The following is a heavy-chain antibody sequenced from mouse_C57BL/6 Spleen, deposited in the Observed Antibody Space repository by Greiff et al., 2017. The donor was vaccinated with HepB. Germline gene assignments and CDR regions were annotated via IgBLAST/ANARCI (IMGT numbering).Heavy chain of an antibody. CDR1: GYTFTDYY. V-gene: IGHV1-76*01. CDR3: ARDGYYGSSSNFDY. Sequence: VKLMESGAELVRPGASVKLSCKASGYTFTDYYINWVKQRPGQGLEWIARIYPGSGNTYYNEKFKGKATLTAEKSSSTAYMQLSSLTSEDSAVYFCARDGYYGSSSNFDYWGQGTTLTVSS. D-gene: IGHD1-1*01. CDR2: IYPGSGNT. J-gene: IGHJ2*01.